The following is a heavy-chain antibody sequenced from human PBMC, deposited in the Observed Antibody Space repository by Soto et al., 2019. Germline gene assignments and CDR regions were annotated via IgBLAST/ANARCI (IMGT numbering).Heavy chain of an antibody. CDR1: GFTFSSYS. V-gene: IGHV3-21*01. Sequence: NPGGSLRLSCAASGFTFSSYSMNWVRQAPGKGLEWVSSISSNNNYIYYADSVKGRFTISRDNAKNSLYLQMNSLRAEDTAVYYCARGSYGDHGGYYYYYGMDVWGQGTTVTVS. J-gene: IGHJ6*02. CDR2: ISSNNNYI. D-gene: IGHD4-17*01. CDR3: ARGSYGDHGGYYYYYGMDV.